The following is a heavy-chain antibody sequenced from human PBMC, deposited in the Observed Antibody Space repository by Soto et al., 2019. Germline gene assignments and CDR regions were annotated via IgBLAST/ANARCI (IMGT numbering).Heavy chain of an antibody. CDR3: ARVCFCGRRLLSYSLDF. CDR1: GGSISSYY. J-gene: IGHJ4*02. V-gene: IGHV4-59*01. CDR2: IYYSGST. D-gene: IGHD2-15*01. Sequence: SKTLSLTCTVLGGSISSYYWSWIGQPPGKGLEWIGYIYYSGSTNYNPSLKSRVTISVDTSKNQFSLKLSSVTAADTAVYYCARVCFCGRRLLSYSLDFWGQGTLVTVSS.